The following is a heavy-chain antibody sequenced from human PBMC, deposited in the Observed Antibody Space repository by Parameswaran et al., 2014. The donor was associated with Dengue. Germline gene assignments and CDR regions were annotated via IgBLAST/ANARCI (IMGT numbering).Heavy chain of an antibody. CDR2: TRSKAYGGTT. Sequence: VRQAPGKGLEWVGFTRSKAYGGTTEYAASVKGRFTISRDDSKSIAYLQMNSLKTEDTAVYYCTSPEEDSSSWYTVDYWGQGTLVTVSS. J-gene: IGHJ4*02. V-gene: IGHV3-49*02. CDR3: TSPEEDSSSWYTVDY. D-gene: IGHD6-13*01.